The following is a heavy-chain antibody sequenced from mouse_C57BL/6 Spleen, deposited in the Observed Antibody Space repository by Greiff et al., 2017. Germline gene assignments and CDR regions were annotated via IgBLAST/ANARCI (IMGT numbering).Heavy chain of an antibody. CDR3: TRSGGIYYYGSSPWYFDY. CDR1: GYTFTDYE. V-gene: IGHV1-15*01. J-gene: IGHJ2*01. D-gene: IGHD1-1*01. CDR2: IDPETGGT. Sequence: VQLQQSGAELVRPGASVTLSCKASGYTFTDYEMHWVKQTPVHGLEWIGAIDPETGGTAYNQKFKGKAILTADKSSSTAYMELRSLTSEDSAVYYCTRSGGIYYYGSSPWYFDYWGQGTTLTVSS.